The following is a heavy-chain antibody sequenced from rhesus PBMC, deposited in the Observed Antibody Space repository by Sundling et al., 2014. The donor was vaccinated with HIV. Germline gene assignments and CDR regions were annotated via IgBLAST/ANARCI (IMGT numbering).Heavy chain of an antibody. Sequence: QLQLQESGPGLVKPSETLSVTCAVSGGSISSNYWSWIRQAPGKGLEWIGYIYGSGSSTNYNPSLKSRVTLSVDTSKNQLSLKLSSVTAADTAVYYCARDRDNYGLDFWGQGVVVTVSS. CDR1: GGSISSNY. V-gene: IGHV4-169*02. D-gene: IGHD2-39*01. CDR2: IYGSGSST. J-gene: IGHJ6*01. CDR3: ARDRDNYGLDF.